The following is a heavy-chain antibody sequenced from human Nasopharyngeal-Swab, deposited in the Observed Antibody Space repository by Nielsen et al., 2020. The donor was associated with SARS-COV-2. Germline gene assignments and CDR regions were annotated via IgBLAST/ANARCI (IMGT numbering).Heavy chain of an antibody. J-gene: IGHJ4*02. D-gene: IGHD2-21*01. CDR2: IIPILGIA. CDR1: RGIFSSHA. Sequence: SVPVSCKASRGIFSSHAISWLRQAPGQGLEWMGGIIPILGIANYAQKFQGRVTITADKSTSSAYMELSSLRSEDTAVYYCARGPVEESYFDYWGQGTLVTVSS. V-gene: IGHV1-69*10. CDR3: ARGPVEESYFDY.